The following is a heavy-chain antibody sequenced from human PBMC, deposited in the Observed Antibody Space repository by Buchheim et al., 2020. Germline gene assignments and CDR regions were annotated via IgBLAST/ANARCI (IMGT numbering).Heavy chain of an antibody. Sequence: QVQLVQSGAEVKKPGASVKVSCKASGYTFTSYYMHWVRQAPGQGLEWMGIINPSGGSTSYAQKFQGRVTMTRDTSKSTVYMELSSLRSEDTAVYYCARNVGGDYYDSSGYQVWGQGTL. D-gene: IGHD3-22*01. CDR1: GYTFTSYY. J-gene: IGHJ4*02. V-gene: IGHV1-46*01. CDR3: ARNVGGDYYDSSGYQV. CDR2: INPSGGST.